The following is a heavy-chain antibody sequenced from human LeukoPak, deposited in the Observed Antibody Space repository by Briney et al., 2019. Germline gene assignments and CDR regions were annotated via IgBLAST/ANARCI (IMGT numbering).Heavy chain of an antibody. CDR2: IKQDGSVK. J-gene: IGHJ4*02. Sequence: GGSLRLSCAACGFTFTNYWMTWVRQAPGKGLEWVANIKQDGSVKYYVDSVKGRFTISRDNAKNSLYLQMNSLRAEDTAVYNCARIGYSSSSLDFWGRGTLVTVSS. CDR3: ARIGYSSSSLDF. D-gene: IGHD6-6*01. CDR1: GFTFTNYW. V-gene: IGHV3-7*03.